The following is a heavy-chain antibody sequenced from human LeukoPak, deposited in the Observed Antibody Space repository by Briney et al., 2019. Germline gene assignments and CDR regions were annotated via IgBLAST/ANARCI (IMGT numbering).Heavy chain of an antibody. CDR1: GFTFSSYW. CDR2: IKQDGSEK. J-gene: IGHJ4*02. D-gene: IGHD6-13*01. V-gene: IGHV3-7*01. CDR3: VSDLIFAAGSPGY. Sequence: GGYLRLSCAASGFTFSSYWMSWVRQAPGKGLEWVANIKQDGSEKYYVDSVKGRFTISRDNAKNSLYLQMNSLRAEDTAVYYCVSDLIFAAGSPGYSGQGTLVTVSS.